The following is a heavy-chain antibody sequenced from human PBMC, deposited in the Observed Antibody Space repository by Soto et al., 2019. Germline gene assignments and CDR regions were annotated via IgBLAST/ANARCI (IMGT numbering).Heavy chain of an antibody. J-gene: IGHJ3*01. CDR3: ARLPGVRGVFDGFNV. CDR2: IYPGDSDT. Sequence: GESLKISCNGSGYSFAGYWIGWVRQMPGKGLDWMGVIYPGDSDTRYSPSFHGQVTISADKSISTAYLQWSSLKASDTAMYFCARLPGVRGVFDGFNVWGQGTMVTVSS. D-gene: IGHD3-10*01. V-gene: IGHV5-51*01. CDR1: GYSFAGYW.